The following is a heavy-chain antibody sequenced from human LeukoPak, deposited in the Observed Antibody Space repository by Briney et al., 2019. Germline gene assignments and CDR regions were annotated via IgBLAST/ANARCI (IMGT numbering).Heavy chain of an antibody. CDR1: GYTFTGYY. CDR3: ARGAVVPAADDAFDI. D-gene: IGHD2-2*01. Sequence: GASVKVSCKASGYTFTGYYMHWVRQAPGQGLEWMGWINPNSGGTDYAQKFQGRVTMTRDTSISTAYMELSRLRSDDTAVYYCARGAVVPAADDAFDIWGQGTMVTVSS. CDR2: INPNSGGT. V-gene: IGHV1-2*02. J-gene: IGHJ3*02.